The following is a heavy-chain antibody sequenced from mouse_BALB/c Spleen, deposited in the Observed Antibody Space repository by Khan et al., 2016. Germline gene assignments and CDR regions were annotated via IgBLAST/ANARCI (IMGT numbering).Heavy chain of an antibody. D-gene: IGHD1-2*01. Sequence: EVKLLESGPGLVKPSQSLSLTCTVTGYPITSDYAWNWIRQFPGNKLEWMGYIRYSGSTSYNPSLKSRISITRDTEKNQFFLQLKSVTTEDTATYYCARGPTAVYAMDYWGQGTSVTVSS. CDR3: ARGPTAVYAMDY. J-gene: IGHJ4*01. V-gene: IGHV3-2*02. CDR2: IRYSGST. CDR1: GYPITSDYA.